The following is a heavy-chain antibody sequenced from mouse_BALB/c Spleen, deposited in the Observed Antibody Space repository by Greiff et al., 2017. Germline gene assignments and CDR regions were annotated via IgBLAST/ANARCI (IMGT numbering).Heavy chain of an antibody. V-gene: IGHV1-77*01. CDR3: ARSRGNYLFAY. D-gene: IGHD2-1*01. CDR1: GYTFTDYY. CDR2: IYPGSGNT. J-gene: IGHJ3*01. Sequence: VQLQQSGAELARPGASVKLSCKASGYTFTDYYINWVKQRTGQGLEWIGEIYPGSGNTYYNEKFKGKATLTADKSSSTAYMQLSSLTSEDSAVYFCARSRGNYLFAYWGQGTLVTVSA.